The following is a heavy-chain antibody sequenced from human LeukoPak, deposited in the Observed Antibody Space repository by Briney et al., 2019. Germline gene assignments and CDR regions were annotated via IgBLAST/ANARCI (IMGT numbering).Heavy chain of an antibody. V-gene: IGHV3-33*01. D-gene: IGHD1-14*01. CDR3: ARSSPDRYYFDY. Sequence: PGGSLRLSCAASGFTFSSYGMHWVRQAPGKGLECVAVIWYDGSNKYYADSVKGRFTISRDNSKNTLYLQMNSLRAEDTAVYYCARSSPDRYYFDYWGQGTLVTVSS. J-gene: IGHJ4*02. CDR2: IWYDGSNK. CDR1: GFTFSSYG.